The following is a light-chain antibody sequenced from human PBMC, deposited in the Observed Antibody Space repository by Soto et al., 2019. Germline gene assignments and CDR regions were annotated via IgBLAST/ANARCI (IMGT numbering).Light chain of an antibody. CDR3: QQNYSPPPIT. Sequence: DIQMTQSPSTLSASIGDRVTITCRASQSISDSLAWYQQKPGKAPKLLIYAASSLQSGVPSKFSGSGFGTDFTLTISSLQTEDFATYYCQQNYSPPPITFGQGTRLEIK. CDR2: AAS. CDR1: QSISDS. V-gene: IGKV1-39*01. J-gene: IGKJ5*01.